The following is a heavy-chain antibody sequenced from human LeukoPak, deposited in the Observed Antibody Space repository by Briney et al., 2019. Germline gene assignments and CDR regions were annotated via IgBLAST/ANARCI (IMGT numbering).Heavy chain of an antibody. CDR2: IIPIFGTA. CDR3: ARGMVVAATHFDS. V-gene: IGHV1-69*06. Sequence: ASVKVSCKASGGTFSSYAISWVRQAPGQGLVCMGGIIPIFGTANYAQKFQGRVTITAYKSTSTAYMELSSLRSEETAVYYCARGMVVAATHFDSWGQGTLVTVSS. CDR1: GGTFSSYA. D-gene: IGHD2-15*01. J-gene: IGHJ4*02.